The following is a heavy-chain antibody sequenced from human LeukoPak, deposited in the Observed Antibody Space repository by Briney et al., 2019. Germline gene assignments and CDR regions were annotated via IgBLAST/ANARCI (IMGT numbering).Heavy chain of an antibody. D-gene: IGHD2-2*01. CDR1: GYTFTSYG. CDR2: ISAYNGNT. V-gene: IGHV1-18*01. J-gene: IGHJ4*02. Sequence: ASVKVSCKASGYTFTSYGISWVRQAPGQGLEWMGWISAYNGNTNYAQKLQGRVTMTTDTSTSTAYMELRSLRSDDTTVYYCARDSGIVVVPAAIMMKYGLFDYWGQGTLVTVSS. CDR3: ARDSGIVVVPAAIMMKYGLFDY.